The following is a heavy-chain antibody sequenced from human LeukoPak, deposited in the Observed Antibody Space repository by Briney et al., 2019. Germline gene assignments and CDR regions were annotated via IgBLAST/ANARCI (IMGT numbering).Heavy chain of an antibody. CDR2: ISSSGSTI. CDR3: ARGAPRIAARPSAFDI. Sequence: GGSLRLSCAASGFTFSSYEMNWVRQAPGKGLEWVSYISSSGSTIYYADSVKGRFTISRDNAKNSLYLQMNSLRAEDTAVYYCARGAPRIAARPSAFDIWGQGTMVTVSS. D-gene: IGHD6-6*01. CDR1: GFTFSSYE. J-gene: IGHJ3*02. V-gene: IGHV3-48*03.